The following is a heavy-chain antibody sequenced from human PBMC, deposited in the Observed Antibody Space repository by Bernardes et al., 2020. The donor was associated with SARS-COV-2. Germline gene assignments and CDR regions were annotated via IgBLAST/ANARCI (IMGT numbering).Heavy chain of an antibody. CDR1: GGSISAYY. J-gene: IGHJ5*02. CDR3: AKGGYRYGS. V-gene: IGHV4-59*01. D-gene: IGHD5-18*01. Sequence: ETLSLTCTVSGGSISAYYWSWFRQPPGKGLEWIGYLYYTGSTNYNPSLQSRVTISVDTSKNQFSLKLSSVTAADTAVYYCAKGGYRYGSWGQGTLVTVSS. CDR2: LYYTGST.